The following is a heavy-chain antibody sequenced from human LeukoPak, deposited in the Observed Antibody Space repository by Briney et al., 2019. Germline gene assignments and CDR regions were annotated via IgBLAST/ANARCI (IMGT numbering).Heavy chain of an antibody. CDR3: ARDLYNDYDPYYYYGMDV. CDR1: GFTFSSYW. D-gene: IGHD1-14*01. CDR2: MNRDGSST. V-gene: IGHV3-74*01. Sequence: GGSLRLSCVASGFTFSSYWMHWVRQAPGKGLEWVSRMNRDGSSTTYADSVKGRFTFSRDNAKNTLYLQMNSLRAEDTAAYYCARDLYNDYDPYYYYGMDVWGQGTTVTVAS. J-gene: IGHJ6*02.